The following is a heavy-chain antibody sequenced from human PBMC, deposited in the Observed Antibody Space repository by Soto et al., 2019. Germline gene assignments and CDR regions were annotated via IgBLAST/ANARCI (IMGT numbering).Heavy chain of an antibody. J-gene: IGHJ6*02. CDR2: INHGGST. CDR3: ANSSFLRFGDLFHGLDV. V-gene: IGHV4-34*01. Sequence: PPETLSLTYAVYGGSFTGYDWDGIRHPPGKWLEWIGEINHGGSTNYNPSLKSRVIISVDTSKTQFSLKLTSVTAEDTALYFCANSSFLRFGDLFHGLDVWGQGTTVT. CDR1: GGSFTGYD. D-gene: IGHD3-10*01.